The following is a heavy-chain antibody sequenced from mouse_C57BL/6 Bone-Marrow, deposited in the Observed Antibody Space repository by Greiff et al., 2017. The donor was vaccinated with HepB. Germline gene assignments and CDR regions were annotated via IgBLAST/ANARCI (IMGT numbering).Heavy chain of an antibody. CDR1: GFTFSDYG. V-gene: IGHV5-17*01. D-gene: IGHD2-3*01. J-gene: IGHJ1*03. Sequence: EVKLMESGGGLVKPGGSLKLSCAASGFTFSDYGMHWVRQAPEKGLEWVAYISSGSGTIYYADTVKGRFTISRDNAKNTLFLQMTSLRSEDTAMYYCAGDGYWYFDVWGTGTTVTVSP. CDR3: AGDGYWYFDV. CDR2: ISSGSGTI.